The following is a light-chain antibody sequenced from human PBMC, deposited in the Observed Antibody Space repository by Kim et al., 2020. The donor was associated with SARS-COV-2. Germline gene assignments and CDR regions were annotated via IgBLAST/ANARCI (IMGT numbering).Light chain of an antibody. V-gene: IGLV3-1*01. Sequence: SVSPVQTVSISCSGERLGDKYAFWYQQRSGQSPVLVIYQGDKRPSGIPARLSGFLSGNTATLTISGTQPMDEADYYCQAWDSSTAIFGGGTQLTVL. J-gene: IGLJ2*01. CDR2: QGD. CDR3: QAWDSSTAI. CDR1: RLGDKY.